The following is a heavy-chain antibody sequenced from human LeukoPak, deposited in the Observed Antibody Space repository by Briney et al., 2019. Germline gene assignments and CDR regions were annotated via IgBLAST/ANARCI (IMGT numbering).Heavy chain of an antibody. D-gene: IGHD2-2*01. CDR3: ARDAGHQLSRRNYYAMDV. Sequence: TLSLTCTVSGGSISSSSYYWGWIRQPPGKGLEWIGSIYYGGSSYYNPSLKSRVSISVDTSNNQFSLKVNSVTAADTAVYYCARDAGHQLSRRNYYAMDVWGQGTTVTVSS. J-gene: IGHJ6*02. CDR2: IYYGGSS. V-gene: IGHV4-39*07. CDR1: GGSISSSSYY.